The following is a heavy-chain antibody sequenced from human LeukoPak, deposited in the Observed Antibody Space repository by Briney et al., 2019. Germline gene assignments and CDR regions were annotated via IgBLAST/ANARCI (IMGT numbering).Heavy chain of an antibody. D-gene: IGHD2-2*01. CDR3: ARDHCSSTSCYSYYYYMDV. CDR1: GYTFTGYY. J-gene: IGHJ6*03. CDR2: INPNSGGT. V-gene: IGHV1-2*02. Sequence: GASVKVSFKASGYTFTGYYMHWVRHGPGQGLEWMGLINPNSGGTNYAQKFQGRVTMTRDTSISTAYMEMSRLRSDDTAVYYCARDHCSSTSCYSYYYYMDVWGKGTTVTVSS.